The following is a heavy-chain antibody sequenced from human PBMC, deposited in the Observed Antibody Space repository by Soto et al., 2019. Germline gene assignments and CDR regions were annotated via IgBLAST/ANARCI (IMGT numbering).Heavy chain of an antibody. CDR2: IIPILGIA. CDR1: GGTFSSYT. J-gene: IGHJ6*02. Sequence: QVQLVQSGAEVKKPGSSVKVSCKASGGTFSSYTISWVRQAPGQGLEWMGRIIPILGIANYAQKFQDRVTITADKSTITAYSKLSSLGSDDTAVYYCATIPRIKYVSGSYGHHEDGGMDFWGQGTTVTFSS. CDR3: ATIPRIKYVSGSYGHHEDGGMDF. V-gene: IGHV1-69*02. D-gene: IGHD3-16*01.